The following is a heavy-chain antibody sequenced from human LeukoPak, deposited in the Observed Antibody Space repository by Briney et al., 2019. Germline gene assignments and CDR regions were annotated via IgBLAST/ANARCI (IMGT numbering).Heavy chain of an antibody. Sequence: TFTXXGISWVRQAPGQGLEWMGWISAYNGNTNYAQKLQGRVTMTTDTSTSTAYMELRSLRSDDTAVYYCARDSEYYYDSSGRRYFDYWGQGTLVTVSS. CDR2: ISAYNGNT. V-gene: IGHV1-18*01. CDR1: TFTXXG. D-gene: IGHD3-22*01. CDR3: ARDSEYYYDSSGRRYFDY. J-gene: IGHJ4*02.